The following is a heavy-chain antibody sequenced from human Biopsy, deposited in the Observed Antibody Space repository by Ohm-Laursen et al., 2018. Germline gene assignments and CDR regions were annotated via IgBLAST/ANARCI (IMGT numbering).Heavy chain of an antibody. CDR1: GGSISSDY. V-gene: IGHV4-59*01. J-gene: IGHJ4*02. Sequence: SETLSLTCTVSGGSISSDYWSWIRQTPGKGLEWIGYIYYSGSTNYNPSLKSRVTISVDTSKNQFSLRLNSVTAADTAVYYCASLEDRTFDKWGQGTLVTVSS. CDR3: ASLEDRTFDK. CDR2: IYYSGST.